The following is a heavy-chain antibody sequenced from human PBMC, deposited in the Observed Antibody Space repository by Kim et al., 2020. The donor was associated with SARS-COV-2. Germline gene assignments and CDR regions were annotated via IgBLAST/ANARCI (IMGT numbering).Heavy chain of an antibody. CDR1: GFTFSSFG. Sequence: GSLRLSCAASGFTFSSFGMHWVRQAPGKGLEWVAVISYDGSRKNYADSALGRFNISRDNSKNTLYLQMNSLTPEDTAVYYCAKDSQRIGGRPQLYFYYM. CDR3: AKDSQRIGGRPQLYFYYM. J-gene: IGHJ6*03. D-gene: IGHD6-6*01. CDR2: ISYDGSRK. V-gene: IGHV3-30*18.